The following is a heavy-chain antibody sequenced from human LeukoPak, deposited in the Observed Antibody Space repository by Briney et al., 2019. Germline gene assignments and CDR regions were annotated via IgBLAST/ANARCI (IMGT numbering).Heavy chain of an antibody. D-gene: IGHD2-2*01. CDR1: GYTFTSYD. V-gene: IGHV1-8*01. CDR3: ARGRKLSKYRLLHY. J-gene: IGHJ4*02. Sequence: ASVKVSCKASGYTFTSYDINWVRQATGQGLEWMGWMNPNSGNTGYAQKFQGRVTMTRNTSISTAYMELSSLRSEDTAVYYCARGRKLSKYRLLHYWGQGTLVTVSS. CDR2: MNPNSGNT.